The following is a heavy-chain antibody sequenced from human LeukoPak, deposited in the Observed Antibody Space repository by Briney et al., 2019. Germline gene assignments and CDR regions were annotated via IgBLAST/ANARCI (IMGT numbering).Heavy chain of an antibody. V-gene: IGHV1-2*02. CDR3: ARYGTLCSSTGCRYYYMDV. CDR2: INPNSGGT. CDR1: GYTFTGYY. D-gene: IGHD2-2*01. Sequence: ASVKVSCKASGYTFTGYYMHWVRQAPGQGLEWMGWINPNSGGTNYAQKFQGRVTMTRDTSISTAYMELSRLRSDDTAVYYCARYGTLCSSTGCRYYYMDVWGKGTTVTVSS. J-gene: IGHJ6*03.